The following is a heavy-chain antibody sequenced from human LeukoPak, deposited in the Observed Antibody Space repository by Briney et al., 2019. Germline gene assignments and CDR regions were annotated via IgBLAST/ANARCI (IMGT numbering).Heavy chain of an antibody. J-gene: IGHJ4*02. V-gene: IGHV3-23*01. CDR1: GFTSSSCA. CDR3: AARPTSAAVAPSDY. Sequence: GGSLRLPCAASGFTSSSCAMSWVRQAPGKGLEWVSAISGSGGSTYYADSVKGRFTISRDNSKNTLYLQMNSLRAEDTATYYCAARPTSAAVAPSDYWGQGTLVTVSS. D-gene: IGHD6-19*01. CDR2: ISGSGGST.